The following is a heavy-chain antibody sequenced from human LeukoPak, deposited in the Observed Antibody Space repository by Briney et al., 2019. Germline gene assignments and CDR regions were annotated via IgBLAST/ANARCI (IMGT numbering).Heavy chain of an antibody. J-gene: IGHJ5*02. Sequence: SETLSLTCTVSGGSITSSSYYWGWIRQPPGKGLEWIGSIYYSGITYYNPSLKSRVTISVDSSKNQFSLKLSSVTAADTAVYYCARWVGGIAAAGTPEWFDPWGQGTLVTVSS. CDR3: ARWVGGIAAAGTPEWFDP. CDR2: IYYSGIT. CDR1: GGSITSSSYY. V-gene: IGHV4-39*01. D-gene: IGHD6-13*01.